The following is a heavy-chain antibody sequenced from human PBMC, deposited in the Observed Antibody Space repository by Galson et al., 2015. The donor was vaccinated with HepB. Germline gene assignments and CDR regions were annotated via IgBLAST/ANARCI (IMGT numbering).Heavy chain of an antibody. CDR3: ARVSSGGSYLSEAFDI. CDR2: INPNSGGT. CDR1: GYTFTGYY. V-gene: IGHV1-2*02. D-gene: IGHD1-26*01. J-gene: IGHJ3*02. Sequence: SVKVSCKASGYTFTGYYMHWVRQAPGQGLEWMGWINPNSGGTNYAQKFQGRVTMTRDTSISTAYMELSRLRSDDTAVYYCARVSSGGSYLSEAFDIWGQGTMVTVSS.